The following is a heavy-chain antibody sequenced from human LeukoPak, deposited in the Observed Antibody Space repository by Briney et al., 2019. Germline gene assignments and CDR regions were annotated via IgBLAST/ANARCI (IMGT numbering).Heavy chain of an antibody. D-gene: IGHD3-10*01. CDR1: GYTFTTYS. J-gene: IGHJ4*02. CDR2: INTYNGNT. Sequence: ASVKVSCKASGYTFTTYSISWVRQAPGQGLEWMGWINTYNGNTNYAQKLRGRVTMTTDTSTSTAYMELRSLTSDDTAVHYCARVPVSGDYYGSGSYFDYWGQGTLVTVSS. V-gene: IGHV1-18*01. CDR3: ARVPVSGDYYGSGSYFDY.